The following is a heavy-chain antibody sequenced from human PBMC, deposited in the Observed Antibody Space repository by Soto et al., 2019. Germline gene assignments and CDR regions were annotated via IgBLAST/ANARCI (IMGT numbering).Heavy chain of an antibody. CDR3: ARWGTAMAHYYHYYGMDV. Sequence: GESLKISCKGSGYSFTSYWISWVHQMPGKGLEWMGRIDPSGSYTNYSTSFQGHVTIAADKSIRAAYLQWSSLKAADTAMYYCARWGTAMAHYYHYYGMDVWGQGTTVTVSS. V-gene: IGHV5-10-1*01. D-gene: IGHD5-18*01. CDR2: IDPSGSYT. CDR1: GYSFTSYW. J-gene: IGHJ6*02.